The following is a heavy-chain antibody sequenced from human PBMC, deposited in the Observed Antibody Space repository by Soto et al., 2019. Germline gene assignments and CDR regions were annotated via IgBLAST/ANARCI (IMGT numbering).Heavy chain of an antibody. J-gene: IGHJ1*01. CDR2: IYSGGST. Sequence: EVQLVESGGGLVQPGGSLRLSCAASGFTVSSNYMSWFRQAPWKGLEWVSIIYSGGSTYYADSVKGRFTISRDNSKNTLYLQMNSLRAEDTAVYYCARDMVRGLYPEYYQHWGQGTLVTVSS. CDR1: GFTVSSNY. V-gene: IGHV3-66*01. D-gene: IGHD3-10*01. CDR3: ARDMVRGLYPEYYQH.